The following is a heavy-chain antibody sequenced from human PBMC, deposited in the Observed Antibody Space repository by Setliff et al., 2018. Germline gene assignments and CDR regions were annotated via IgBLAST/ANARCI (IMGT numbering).Heavy chain of an antibody. CDR1: GGSFSSFS. J-gene: IGHJ4*02. D-gene: IGHD3-3*01. CDR3: ARAQSWSGGPYYFDN. CDR2: IMPIFGST. V-gene: IGHV1-69*08. Sequence: GASVKVSCKASGGSFSSFSIHWVRQAPGQGLEWMGRIMPIFGSTNYAQNFQGRVTITADKSTSTAYMDLSSLRFEDTAVYYCARAQSWSGGPYYFDNWGQGTLVTVSS.